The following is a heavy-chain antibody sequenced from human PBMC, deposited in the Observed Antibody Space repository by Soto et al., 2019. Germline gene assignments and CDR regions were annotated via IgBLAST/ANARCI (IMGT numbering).Heavy chain of an antibody. Sequence: QTGGSLRLSCAASGFTFSSYAMSWVRQAPGKGLEWVSAISGSGGSTYYADSVKGRFTISRDNSKNTLYLQMNSLRAEDTAVYYCAKDLSLRITIFGVVIGGVFDYWGQGTLVTVSS. J-gene: IGHJ4*02. CDR3: AKDLSLRITIFGVVIGGVFDY. D-gene: IGHD3-3*01. CDR1: GFTFSSYA. V-gene: IGHV3-23*01. CDR2: ISGSGGST.